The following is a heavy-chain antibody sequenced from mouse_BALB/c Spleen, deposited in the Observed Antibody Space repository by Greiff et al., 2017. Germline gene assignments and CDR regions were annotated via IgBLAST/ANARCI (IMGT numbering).Heavy chain of an antibody. J-gene: IGHJ2*01. D-gene: IGHD1-2*01. CDR3: ERYYGYECVDY. CDR1: GYTFTSYW. CDR2: IFPGTGTT. V-gene: IGHV1S132*01. Sequence: QVQLQQSGAELVKPGASVKLSCKTSGYTFTSYWIQWVKQRPGQGLGWIGEIFPGTGTTYYTEKFKGKATLTIATSSSTAYMQLSSLTSEDSAVSFCERYYGYECVDYGGQGTTLTVAA.